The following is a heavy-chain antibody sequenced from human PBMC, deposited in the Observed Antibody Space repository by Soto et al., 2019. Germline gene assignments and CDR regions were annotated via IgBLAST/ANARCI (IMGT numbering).Heavy chain of an antibody. Sequence: SQPLSLTCAISGDSVSSNSAAWNWIRQSPSRGLEWLGRTYYRSKWYNDYAVSVKSRITINPDTSKNQFSLQLNSVTPEDTAVYCCARQEVATIPYYFDYWGQGTLVTVSS. V-gene: IGHV6-1*01. D-gene: IGHD5-12*01. CDR1: GDSVSSNSAA. CDR2: TYYRSKWYN. CDR3: ARQEVATIPYYFDY. J-gene: IGHJ4*02.